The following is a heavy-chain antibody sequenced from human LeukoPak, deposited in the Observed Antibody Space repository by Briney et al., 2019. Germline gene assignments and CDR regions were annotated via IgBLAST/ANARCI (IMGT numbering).Heavy chain of an antibody. V-gene: IGHV4-34*01. J-gene: IGHJ4*02. Sequence: SETLSLTCVVYGGSFSGYHWGWIRQPPGKGLEWIGEVHLDGRTNYNPSLKSRLTMSVDLSENHVSLKLTSVTAADTAVYYCAREGGFYRPLDYSGQGTLVTVSS. CDR2: VHLDGRT. D-gene: IGHD3-3*01. CDR3: AREGGFYRPLDY. CDR1: GGSFSGYH.